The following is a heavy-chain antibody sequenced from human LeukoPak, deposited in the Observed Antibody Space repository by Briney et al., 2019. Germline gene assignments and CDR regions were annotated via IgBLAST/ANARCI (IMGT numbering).Heavy chain of an antibody. J-gene: IGHJ6*02. D-gene: IGHD1-1*01. CDR1: GFTFSSYW. V-gene: IGHV3-74*01. Sequence: PGGSLRLSCAASGFTFSSYWMHWVRQAPGKGLVWVSRINSDGSSTSYADSVKGRFTISRDNAKNTLYLQMNSLRAEDTAVYYCARDGTSELENRPLDVWGQGTTVTVSS. CDR3: ARDGTSELENRPLDV. CDR2: INSDGSST.